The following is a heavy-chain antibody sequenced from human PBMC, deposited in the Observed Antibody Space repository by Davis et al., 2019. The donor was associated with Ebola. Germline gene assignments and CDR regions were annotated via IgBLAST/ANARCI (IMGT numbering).Heavy chain of an antibody. D-gene: IGHD3-3*01. V-gene: IGHV4-59*01. CDR1: GGSISNYY. CDR2: VYYTGNT. CDR3: ARSLGGAFGVPYFGL. Sequence: MPSETLSLTCSVSGGSISNYYWNWIRHSPGKGLEWIGYVYYTGNTKYSPSLKTRVTISLDTSKNQFSLKLTSVTPADTAVYYCARSLGGAFGVPYFGLWGQGTLVPVSS. J-gene: IGHJ4*02.